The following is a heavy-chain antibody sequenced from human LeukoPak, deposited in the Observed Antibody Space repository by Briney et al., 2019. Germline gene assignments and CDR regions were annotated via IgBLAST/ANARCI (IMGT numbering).Heavy chain of an antibody. CDR1: GGSISTSNYY. CDR3: ARDQY. CDR2: IYYSGST. V-gene: IGHV4-61*01. J-gene: IGHJ4*02. Sequence: SETLSLTCTVSGGSISTSNYYWSWIRQPPGKGLEWIGYIYYSGSTNYNPSLKSRVTISVDTSKNQFSLKLSSVTAADTAVYYCARDQYWGQGTLVTVSS.